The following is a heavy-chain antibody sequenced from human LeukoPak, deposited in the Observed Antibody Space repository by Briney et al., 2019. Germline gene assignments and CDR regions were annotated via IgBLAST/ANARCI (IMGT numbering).Heavy chain of an antibody. CDR1: GGSISSNY. D-gene: IGHD5-12*01. V-gene: IGHV4-4*07. CDR2: ISPSGST. CDR3: ARTYSDYDSYYYYMDV. J-gene: IGHJ6*03. Sequence: SETLSLTCTVSGGSISSNYWSWIRQPAGKGLEWIGRISPSGSTNYNPSLKSRVTMSVDTSKTQFSLRLSPVTAADTAVYYCARTYSDYDSYYYYMDVWGKGTTVTVSS.